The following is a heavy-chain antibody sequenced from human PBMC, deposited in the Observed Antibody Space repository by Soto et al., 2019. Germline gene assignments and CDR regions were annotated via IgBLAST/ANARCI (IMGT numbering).Heavy chain of an antibody. Sequence: QVQLVQSGAEVKKPGASVKVSCKASGYTFTSYAMHWVRQAPGQRLEWMGWINAGNGNTKYSQKFQVRVTITRDTSESTAYMELSSLTSEDTAVYYCARGVPTIPDYWGQGTLVTVSS. CDR1: GYTFTSYA. D-gene: IGHD5-12*01. V-gene: IGHV1-3*01. J-gene: IGHJ4*02. CDR3: ARGVPTIPDY. CDR2: INAGNGNT.